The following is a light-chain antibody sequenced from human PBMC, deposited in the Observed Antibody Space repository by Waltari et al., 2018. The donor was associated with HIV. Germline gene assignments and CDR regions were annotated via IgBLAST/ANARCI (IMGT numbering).Light chain of an antibody. CDR3: CSYTAIHTLI. CDR2: GVY. V-gene: IGLV2-14*01. Sequence: QSALTQPASVSWSPGPSITISCAGPTIVVVIFDSVSWYQQHPGRAPQLMIFGVYSRPSGVSARLSGSKSGNTASLTISGLKAEDEANYYCCSYTAIHTLIFGGGTKLTVL. J-gene: IGLJ2*01. CDR1: TIVVVIFDS.